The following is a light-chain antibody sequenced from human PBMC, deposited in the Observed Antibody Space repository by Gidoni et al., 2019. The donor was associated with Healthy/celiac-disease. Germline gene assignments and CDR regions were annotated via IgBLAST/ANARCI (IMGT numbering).Light chain of an antibody. CDR2: AAS. J-gene: IGKJ1*01. Sequence: DSQMTQSPSSLSASVGDRVTITCRASQSISSYLHWYQQKPGKAPKLLIYAASSLQSGVPSRFSGSGSGTDFTLTISSLQPEDFAIYYCQQSYRTPCTFGQGTKVEIK. CDR3: QQSYRTPCT. V-gene: IGKV1-39*01. CDR1: QSISSY.